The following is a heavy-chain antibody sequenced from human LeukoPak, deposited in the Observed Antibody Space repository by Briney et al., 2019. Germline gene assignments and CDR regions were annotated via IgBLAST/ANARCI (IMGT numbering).Heavy chain of an antibody. CDR3: AKDGTTTITFDY. Sequence: PGGSLRLPCAASGFTFSSYAMSWVRQAPGKGLEYVSVISGSGGSTHYRDSVKGRFTISRDNSKNTLYLQMNSLRVEDTDVYYCAKDGTTTITFDYWGQGTLVTVSS. D-gene: IGHD1-1*01. J-gene: IGHJ4*02. V-gene: IGHV3-23*01. CDR2: ISGSGGST. CDR1: GFTFSSYA.